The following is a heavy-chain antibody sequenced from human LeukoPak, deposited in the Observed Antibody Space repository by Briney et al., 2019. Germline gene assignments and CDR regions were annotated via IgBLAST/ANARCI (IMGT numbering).Heavy chain of an antibody. V-gene: IGHV3-15*07. CDR3: ATDFYDST. CDR1: GFTFSNAW. D-gene: IGHD3-22*01. CDR2: IRSNSDGGTI. Sequence: PGGSLILSCATSGFTFSNAWMKWVRQAPGKGLEWVGRIRSNSDGGTIDYAAPVKGRFTLSRDDSKTTLYLQMNSLQTEDTAVYYCATDFYDSTWGQGTLVTVSS. J-gene: IGHJ5*02.